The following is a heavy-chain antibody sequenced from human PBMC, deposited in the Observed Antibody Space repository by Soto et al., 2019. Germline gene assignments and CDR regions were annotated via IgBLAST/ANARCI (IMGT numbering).Heavy chain of an antibody. D-gene: IGHD2-21*02. V-gene: IGHV1-8*01. J-gene: IGHJ6*03. CDR3: ARGGLGFHFYYYYYYMDV. CDR2: MNPNSGNT. Sequence: GESLKISCKASGYTFTSYDINWVRQATGQGLEWMGWMNPNSGNTGYAQKFQGRVTMTRNTSISTAYMELSSLRSEDTAVYYCARGGLGFHFYYYYYYMDVWGKGTTVTVSS. CDR1: GYTFTSYD.